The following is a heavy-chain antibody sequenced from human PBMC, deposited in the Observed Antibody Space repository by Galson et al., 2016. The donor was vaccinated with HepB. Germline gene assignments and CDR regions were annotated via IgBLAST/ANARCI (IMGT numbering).Heavy chain of an antibody. CDR1: GFTFGDYA. Sequence: SLRLSCATSGFTFGDYAVSWVRQAPGKGMEWVGFIRRKAYGETTEYGAFVKRRFTISRDDSKRIDYLQMNSLNTEDTAVYYCTRQREKLYAYFDYWGQGTLVTVTS. CDR3: TRQREKLYAYFDY. V-gene: IGHV3-49*04. CDR2: IRRKAYGETT. D-gene: IGHD2-8*01. J-gene: IGHJ4*02.